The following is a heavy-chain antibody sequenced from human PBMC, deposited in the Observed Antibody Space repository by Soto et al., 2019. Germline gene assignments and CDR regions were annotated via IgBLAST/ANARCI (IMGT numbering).Heavy chain of an antibody. J-gene: IGHJ5*02. Sequence: SVKVSCKVSGGTFSSHAISWVRQAPGQGLEWMGGIIPFFKATSFAQKFQGRVTITADDSTSTAYMDLYSLGSEDTAVYYCARDVPLNYYDGTFSYYAMDLWGQGTLVTVSS. D-gene: IGHD3-16*01. CDR1: GGTFSSHA. CDR2: IIPFFKAT. V-gene: IGHV1-69*13. CDR3: ARDVPLNYYDGTFSYYAMDL.